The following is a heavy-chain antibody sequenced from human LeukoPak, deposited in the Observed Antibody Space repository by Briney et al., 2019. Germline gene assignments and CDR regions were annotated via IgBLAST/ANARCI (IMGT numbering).Heavy chain of an antibody. Sequence: KASETLSLTCTVSGGSISSNNYYWGWIRQPPGKGLEWIGSIYYSGSTYDNPSLKSRVTMSVDTSKNQFSLKLSSVTTADTAVYHCARHLRNYYDGSDYKNYFDYWGQGTLSPSPQ. CDR1: GGSISSNNYY. D-gene: IGHD3-22*01. CDR2: IYYSGST. J-gene: IGHJ4*02. V-gene: IGHV4-39*01. CDR3: ARHLRNYYDGSDYKNYFDY.